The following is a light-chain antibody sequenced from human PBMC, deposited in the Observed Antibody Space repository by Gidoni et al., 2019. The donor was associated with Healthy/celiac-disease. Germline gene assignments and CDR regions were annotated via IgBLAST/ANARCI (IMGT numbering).Light chain of an antibody. CDR1: QRISSY. J-gene: IGKJ1*01. Sequence: DIQLTQSPSSLSASVGDRVTITCRASQRISSYLKWYQQKPGKAPKLLIYAASRLQSGVPSRFSGSGSGTDFTLTISSLQPEDFATYYCQQSYSTPVAFGQGTKVEIK. CDR2: AAS. CDR3: QQSYSTPVA. V-gene: IGKV1-39*01.